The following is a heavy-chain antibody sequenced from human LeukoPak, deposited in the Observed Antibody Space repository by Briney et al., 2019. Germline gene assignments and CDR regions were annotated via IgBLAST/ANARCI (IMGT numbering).Heavy chain of an antibody. Sequence: PGGSLRLSCTASGFSFGDYAMSWVRQAPGQGLEWVGFIRSKPYGGTTEYAASVKGRFTISRDASKSIAYLQINILKTEATAVYYCTRLNRESSSWALDYWGQGTLVTVSS. CDR1: GFSFGDYA. CDR3: TRLNRESSSWALDY. V-gene: IGHV3-49*04. D-gene: IGHD6-13*01. CDR2: IRSKPYGGTT. J-gene: IGHJ4*02.